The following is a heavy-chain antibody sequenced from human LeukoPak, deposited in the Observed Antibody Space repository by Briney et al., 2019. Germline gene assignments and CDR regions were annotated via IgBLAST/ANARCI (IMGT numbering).Heavy chain of an antibody. V-gene: IGHV4-31*03. J-gene: IGHJ4*02. D-gene: IGHD3-10*01. Sequence: SETLSLTCTVSGGPISSGGYYWSWIRQHPGKGLEWIGYIYYSGSTYYNPSLKSRVTISVDTSKNQFSLKLSSVTAADTAVYYCARAGISGSYYFDYWGQGTLVTVSS. CDR1: GGPISSGGYY. CDR2: IYYSGST. CDR3: ARAGISGSYYFDY.